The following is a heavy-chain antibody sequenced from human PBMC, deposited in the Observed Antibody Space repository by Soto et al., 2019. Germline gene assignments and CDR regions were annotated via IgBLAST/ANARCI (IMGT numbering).Heavy chain of an antibody. D-gene: IGHD6-13*01. J-gene: IGHJ6*02. CDR2: IIPIFGTA. V-gene: IGHV1-69*01. CDR1: GGTFSSYA. Sequence: QVQLVQSGAEVKKPGSSVKVSCKASGGTFSSYAISWVRQAPGQGLEWMGGIIPIFGTANYAQKFQGRVTITADESTSTVYMELSSLRSEDTAVYYCATWRGFGAKRSSSWDYYYYGMDVWGQGTTVTVSS. CDR3: ATWRGFGAKRSSSWDYYYYGMDV.